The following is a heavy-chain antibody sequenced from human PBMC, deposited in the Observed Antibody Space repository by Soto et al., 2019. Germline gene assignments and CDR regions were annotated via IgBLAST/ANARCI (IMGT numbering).Heavy chain of an antibody. Sequence: SETLSLTCAVYGGSFSGYYWSWIRQPPGKXLEWIGEINHSGSTNYNPSLKSRVTISVDTSKNQFSLKLSSVTAADTAVYYCARLPVIAAAGSYYYYGMDVWGQGTTVTVSS. D-gene: IGHD6-13*01. J-gene: IGHJ6*02. CDR3: ARLPVIAAAGSYYYYGMDV. CDR1: GGSFSGYY. V-gene: IGHV4-34*01. CDR2: INHSGST.